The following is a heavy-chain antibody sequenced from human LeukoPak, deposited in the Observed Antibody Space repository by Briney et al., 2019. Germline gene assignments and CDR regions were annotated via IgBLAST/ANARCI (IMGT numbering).Heavy chain of an antibody. CDR2: ISSSGSTI. Sequence: PGGSLRLSCAASGFTFSSYEMNWVRQAPGKGLEWVSYISSSGSTIYYADSVKGRFTISRDNAKNSLYLQMNGLRAEDTAVYYCAELGITMIRGVWGKGTTVTISS. V-gene: IGHV3-48*03. CDR3: AELGITMIRGV. CDR1: GFTFSSYE. J-gene: IGHJ6*04. D-gene: IGHD3-22*01.